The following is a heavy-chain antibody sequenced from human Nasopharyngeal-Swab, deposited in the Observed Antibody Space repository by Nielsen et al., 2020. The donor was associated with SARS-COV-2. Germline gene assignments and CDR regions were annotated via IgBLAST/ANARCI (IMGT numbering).Heavy chain of an antibody. J-gene: IGHJ5*02. D-gene: IGHD6-13*01. CDR2: INPNSGGT. CDR3: AGVDSSRVYNWFDT. Sequence: ASVKVSCKASGYTFTGYYMHWVRQAPGQGLEWMGWINPNSGGTNYAQKFQGRVTMTRDTSISTAYMELSRLRSDDTAVYYCAGVDSSRVYNWFDTWGQGTLVTVSS. CDR1: GYTFTGYY. V-gene: IGHV1-2*02.